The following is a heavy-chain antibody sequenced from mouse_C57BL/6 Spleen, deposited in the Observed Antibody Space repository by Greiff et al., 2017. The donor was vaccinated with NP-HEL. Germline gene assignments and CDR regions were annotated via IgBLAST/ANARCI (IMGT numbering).Heavy chain of an antibody. CDR2: ISGGGGNT. J-gene: IGHJ2*01. CDR3: ARQEGYDAFDY. D-gene: IGHD2-2*01. V-gene: IGHV5-9*01. Sequence: EVNLVESGGGLVKPGGSLKLSCAASGFTFSSYTMSWVRHTPEKRLEWVATISGGGGNTYYPDSVKGRFTISRDNAKNTLYLQMSSLRSEDTALYYCARQEGYDAFDYWGQGTTLTVSS. CDR1: GFTFSSYT.